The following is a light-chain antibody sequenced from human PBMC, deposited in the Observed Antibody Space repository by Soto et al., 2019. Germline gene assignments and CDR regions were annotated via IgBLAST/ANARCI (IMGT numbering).Light chain of an antibody. J-gene: IGKJ2*01. CDR3: QQYNNWPPGDYT. V-gene: IGKV3-15*01. Sequence: EIVMTQSPATLSVSPGERATLSCRASQSVSSNLAWYQQKPGQAPRLLIYGASTRATGIPARFSGSGSGTEFTLTISSLQSEDFAVYYCQQYNNWPPGDYTFGQGTKLEIK. CDR1: QSVSSN. CDR2: GAS.